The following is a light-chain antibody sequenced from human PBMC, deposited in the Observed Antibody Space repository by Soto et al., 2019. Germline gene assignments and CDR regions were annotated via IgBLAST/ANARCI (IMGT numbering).Light chain of an antibody. CDR3: QHYVSSPMYT. Sequence: EIVLTQSPGTLSLSPGERATLSCRASQSVSSTYLTWYQQKPGQAPRLLIYGASSRATGIPDRFSGSGPGTDFTLTISRLGPEDFAVYYCQHYVSSPMYTFGQGTKLEIK. CDR1: QSVSSTY. J-gene: IGKJ2*01. CDR2: GAS. V-gene: IGKV3-20*01.